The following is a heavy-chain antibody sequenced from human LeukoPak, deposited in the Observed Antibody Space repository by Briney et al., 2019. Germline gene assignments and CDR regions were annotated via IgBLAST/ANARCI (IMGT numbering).Heavy chain of an antibody. V-gene: IGHV4-59*08. CDR3: ARSSVGAAFDY. Sequence: SETLSLTCTVSGVSISSYYWSWIRQPPGKGLEWIGYIYYSGSTNYNPSLKSRVTISVDTSKNQFSLKLSSVTAADTAVYYCARSSVGAAFDYWGQGTLVTVSS. J-gene: IGHJ4*02. D-gene: IGHD2-15*01. CDR1: GVSISSYY. CDR2: IYYSGST.